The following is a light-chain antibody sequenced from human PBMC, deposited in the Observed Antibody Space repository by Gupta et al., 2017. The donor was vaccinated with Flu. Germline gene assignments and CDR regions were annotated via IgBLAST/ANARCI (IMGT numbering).Light chain of an antibody. V-gene: IGLV1-40*01. Sequence: QSVPTHPPSVSGAPGQRVTISCTGSSSNIGAGYDVHWYQQLPGTAPKLLIYGNSNRPSGVPDRFSGSKSGTSASLAITGLQAEDEAEDDCQCYDSSLSGAVFGGGTKLTVL. CDR3: QCYDSSLSGAV. J-gene: IGLJ3*02. CDR2: GNS. CDR1: SSNIGAGYD.